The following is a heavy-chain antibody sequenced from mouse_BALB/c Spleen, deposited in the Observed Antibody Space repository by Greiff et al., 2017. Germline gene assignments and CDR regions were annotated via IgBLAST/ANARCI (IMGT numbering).Heavy chain of an antibody. CDR1: GYSITSDYA. CDR3: ARGGEYGHAMDY. J-gene: IGHJ4*01. V-gene: IGHV3-2*02. D-gene: IGHD2-10*02. Sequence: EVKLEESGPGLVKPSQSLSLTCTVTGYSITSDYAWNWIRQFPGNKLEWMGYISYSGSTSYNPSLKSRISITRDTSKNQFFLQLNSVTTEDTATYYCARGGEYGHAMDYWGQGTSVTVSS. CDR2: ISYSGST.